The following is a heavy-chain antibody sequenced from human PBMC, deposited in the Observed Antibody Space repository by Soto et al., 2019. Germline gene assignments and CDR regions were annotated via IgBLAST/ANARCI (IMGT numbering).Heavy chain of an antibody. CDR2: IIPILGIA. CDR1: GGTFSSYT. V-gene: IGHV1-69*02. Sequence: QVQLVQSGAEVKKPGSSVKVSCKASGGTFSSYTISWVRQAPGQGLEWMGRIIPILGIANYAQKFQGRVTITADKSTRRAYMELRSLRSEDTAVYYCASRIEEAAHWVDYWGQGTLVTVSS. J-gene: IGHJ4*02. CDR3: ASRIEEAAHWVDY. D-gene: IGHD6-13*01.